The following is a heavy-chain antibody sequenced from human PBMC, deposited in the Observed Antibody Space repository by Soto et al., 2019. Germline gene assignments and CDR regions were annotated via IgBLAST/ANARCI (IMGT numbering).Heavy chain of an antibody. D-gene: IGHD3-22*01. V-gene: IGHV5-10-1*01. CDR3: ARETMSIRDYYDSSGYSDY. CDR2: IDPSDSYT. Sequence: PGESLKISCKGSGYSFTSYWISWVRQMPGKGLEWMGRIDPSDSYTNYSPSFQGHVTISADKSISTAYLQWSSLKASDTAMYYCARETMSIRDYYDSSGYSDYWGQGTLVTVSS. CDR1: GYSFTSYW. J-gene: IGHJ4*02.